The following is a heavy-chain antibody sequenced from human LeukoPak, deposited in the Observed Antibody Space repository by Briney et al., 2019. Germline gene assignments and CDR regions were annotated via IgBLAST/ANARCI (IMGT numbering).Heavy chain of an antibody. Sequence: GGSLRLSCAASGFTFSSYAMSWVRQAPGKGLEWVSTISGSATSTYYADSVKGRFTISRDNSKNTLHLQMNSLRAEDTAVYSCAREAATSPSYFDCWGRGTLVTVSS. D-gene: IGHD1-26*01. CDR1: GFTFSSYA. CDR3: AREAATSPSYFDC. V-gene: IGHV3-23*01. CDR2: ISGSATST. J-gene: IGHJ4*01.